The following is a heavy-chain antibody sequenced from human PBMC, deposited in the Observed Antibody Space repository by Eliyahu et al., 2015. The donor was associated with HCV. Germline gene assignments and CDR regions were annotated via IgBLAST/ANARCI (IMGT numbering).Heavy chain of an antibody. J-gene: IGHJ4*02. D-gene: IGHD3-22*01. CDR2: ISGSGGST. Sequence: EVQLLESGGGLVQPGGSLRLSCAASGXTFSSYAMSWVRQAPGKGLEWVSAISGSGGSTYYADSVKGRFTISRDNSKNTLYLQMNSLRAEDTAVYYCAKDDYYDSSGSLGYWGQGTLVTVSS. CDR3: AKDDYYDSSGSLGY. CDR1: GXTFSSYA. V-gene: IGHV3-23*01.